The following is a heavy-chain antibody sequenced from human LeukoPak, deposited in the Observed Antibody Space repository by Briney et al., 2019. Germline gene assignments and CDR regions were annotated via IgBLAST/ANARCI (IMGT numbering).Heavy chain of an antibody. Sequence: PGGSLRLSCAVSGFPFSNSWMYWVRQAPGKGLEGVANINKDGGGISYVGSVKGRFIISGDNARNSLYLQMNSLRVEDTAVYFCAGGNSMDVWGKGTAVTVSS. J-gene: IGHJ6*04. CDR3: AGGNSMDV. CDR1: GFPFSNSW. D-gene: IGHD1/OR15-1a*01. V-gene: IGHV3-7*03. CDR2: INKDGGGI.